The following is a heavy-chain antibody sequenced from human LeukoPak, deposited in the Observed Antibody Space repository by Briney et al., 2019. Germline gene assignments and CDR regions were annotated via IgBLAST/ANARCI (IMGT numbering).Heavy chain of an antibody. CDR2: IYYSAST. D-gene: IGHD3-22*01. J-gene: IGHJ3*02. CDR1: GGSISSYY. V-gene: IGHV4-59*01. Sequence: KPSETLSLTCTVSGGSISSYYWSWIRQPPGKGLEWVGYIYYSASTNYNPSLKSRVTISVDTSKNQFSLKLSSVTAADTAVYYCARGRAYDSSGRGAFDIWGQGTMVTVSS. CDR3: ARGRAYDSSGRGAFDI.